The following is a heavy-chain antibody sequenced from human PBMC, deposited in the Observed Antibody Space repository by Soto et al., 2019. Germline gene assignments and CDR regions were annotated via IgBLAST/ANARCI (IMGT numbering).Heavy chain of an antibody. J-gene: IGHJ6*02. D-gene: IGHD5-18*01. CDR2: IYHSGST. V-gene: IGHV4-4*02. Sequence: QVQLQESGPGLVKPSGTLSVTCAVSGGSISSSNWWNWVRQPPGKGLEWIGEIYHSGSTNYNPSLRSRVTIYLDKSKNQFSMGVKSVTAADTAEYYCARAWPSVDSYGSGVMDVWGQGNTVTVSS. CDR3: ARAWPSVDSYGSGVMDV. CDR1: GGSISSSNW.